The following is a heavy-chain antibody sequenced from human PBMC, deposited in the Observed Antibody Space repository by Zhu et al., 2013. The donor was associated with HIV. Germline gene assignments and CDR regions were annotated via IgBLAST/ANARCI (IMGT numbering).Heavy chain of an antibody. J-gene: IGHJ2*01. Sequence: QVQLVQSGAEVKKPGASVKVSCKASGYTFTGYYMHWVRQAPGQGLEWMGWINPNSGGTNYAQKFQGRVTMTRDTSISTAYMELSRLRSDDTAVYYCARWPSSIAAREWYFDLWGRGTLVTVSS. V-gene: IGHV1-2*02. CDR3: ARWPSSIAAREWYFDL. CDR2: INPNSGGT. D-gene: IGHD6-6*01. CDR1: GYTFTGYY.